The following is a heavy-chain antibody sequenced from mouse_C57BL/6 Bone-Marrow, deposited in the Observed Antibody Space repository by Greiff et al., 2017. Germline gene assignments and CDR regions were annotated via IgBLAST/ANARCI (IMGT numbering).Heavy chain of an antibody. CDR2: IYPGDGDT. Sequence: VMLQQSGPELVKPGASVKISCKASGYAFSSSWMNWVKQRPGKGLEWIGRIYPGDGDTNYNGKFKGKATLTADKSSSTAYMQLSSLTSEDSAVYFCAIYGSSSLFDYWGQGTTLTVSS. V-gene: IGHV1-82*01. D-gene: IGHD1-1*01. J-gene: IGHJ2*01. CDR1: GYAFSSSW. CDR3: AIYGSSSLFDY.